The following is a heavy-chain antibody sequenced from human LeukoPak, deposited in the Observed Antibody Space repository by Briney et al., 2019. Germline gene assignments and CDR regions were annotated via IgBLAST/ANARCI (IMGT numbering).Heavy chain of an antibody. CDR3: AKARGSYGLRAYFDY. V-gene: IGHV3-23*01. D-gene: IGHD5-18*01. J-gene: IGHJ4*02. CDR2: ISGSGGST. CDR1: GFTFSSYA. Sequence: PGGSLRLSCAASGFTFSSYAMSWVRQAPGKGLEWVSAISGSGGSTYYADSVKGRFTISRDNSKNTLYLQMNSLRAEDTAVYYCAKARGSYGLRAYFDYWGQGTLVTVSS.